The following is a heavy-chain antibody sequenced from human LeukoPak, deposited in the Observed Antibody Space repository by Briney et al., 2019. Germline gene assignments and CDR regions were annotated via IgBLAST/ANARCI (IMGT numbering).Heavy chain of an antibody. D-gene: IGHD1-1*01. Sequence: ASVKVSCKASGYTFTSYSVSWVRHAPGQGLEWMGWISTYNGNTNYAQKLQGRVTMTTDTSTSTAYMELRSLRSDDTAVYYCARATTGTLDYWGQGTLVTVSS. J-gene: IGHJ4*02. CDR1: GYTFTSYS. CDR2: ISTYNGNT. V-gene: IGHV1-18*01. CDR3: ARATTGTLDY.